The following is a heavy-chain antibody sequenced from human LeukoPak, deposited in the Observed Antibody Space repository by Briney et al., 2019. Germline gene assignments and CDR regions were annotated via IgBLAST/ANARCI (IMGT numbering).Heavy chain of an antibody. Sequence: GGSLRLSCATSGFTFSDCWMHWVRQAPGKGLVWVARIDSDGSSTTYADSVKGRFTISRGNAKNTLYLQMNSLRAEDTAVYYCAKLDVRIAAGMDVWGQGTTVTVSS. CDR1: GFTFSDCW. CDR2: IDSDGSST. J-gene: IGHJ6*02. V-gene: IGHV3-74*01. CDR3: AKLDVRIAAGMDV. D-gene: IGHD6-6*01.